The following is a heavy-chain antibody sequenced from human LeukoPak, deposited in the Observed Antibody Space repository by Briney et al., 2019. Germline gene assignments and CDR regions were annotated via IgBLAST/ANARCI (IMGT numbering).Heavy chain of an antibody. V-gene: IGHV3-66*01. Sequence: GGSLRLSCAASGFTVSSNYMSWVRQAPGKGLEWVSVIYSGGSTYYADSVKGRFTISRDNSKNTLYLQMNSLRAEDTAVYYCAKGLYSSGRGYMDVWGKGTTVTISS. CDR1: GFTVSSNY. CDR2: IYSGGST. J-gene: IGHJ6*03. CDR3: AKGLYSSGRGYMDV. D-gene: IGHD6-19*01.